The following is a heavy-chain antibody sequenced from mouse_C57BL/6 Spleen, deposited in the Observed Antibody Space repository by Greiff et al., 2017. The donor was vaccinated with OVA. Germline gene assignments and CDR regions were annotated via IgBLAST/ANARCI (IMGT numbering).Heavy chain of an antibody. D-gene: IGHD4-1*01. CDR1: GYTFTSYW. CDR2: INPSNGGT. Sequence: QVHVKQPGTELVKPGASVKLSCKASGYTFTSYWMHWVKQRPGQGLEWIGNINPSNGGTNYNEKFKSKATLTVDKSSSTAYMQLSSLTSEDSAVYYCARSRGGTWGYFDYWGQGTTLTVSS. V-gene: IGHV1-53*01. J-gene: IGHJ2*01. CDR3: ARSRGGTWGYFDY.